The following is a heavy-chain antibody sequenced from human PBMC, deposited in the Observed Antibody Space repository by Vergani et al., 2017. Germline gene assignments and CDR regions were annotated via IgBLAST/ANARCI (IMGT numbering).Heavy chain of an antibody. CDR3: AKAGSVTSGSLQYNFYMDV. J-gene: IGHJ6*03. D-gene: IGHD3-10*01. V-gene: IGHV3-30*18. CDR1: GFTFTDHG. Sequence: VQLLESGGGVVQPGGSLRLSCAAFGFTFTDHGLSWVRQAPGKALEWVAVISNDGSKKYYADSVKGRFTISRDNSKNTLDLQMNSLRTQDTAVYYCAKAGSVTSGSLQYNFYMDVWGKGTTVTVS. CDR2: ISNDGSKK.